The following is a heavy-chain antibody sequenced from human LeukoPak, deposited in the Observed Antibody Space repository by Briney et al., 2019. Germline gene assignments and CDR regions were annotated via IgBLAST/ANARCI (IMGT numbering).Heavy chain of an antibody. J-gene: IGHJ4*02. CDR3: ATAPYYGSGSPFDY. V-gene: IGHV1-24*01. CDR2: FDPEDGET. CDR1: GYTLTELS. Sequence: ASVKVSCKVSGYTLTELSMHWVRQAPGKGLEWMGGFDPEDGETIYAQKFQGRVTMTEDTSTDTAYMELSSLRSEDTAVYYCATAPYYGSGSPFDYWGQGTLVTVSS. D-gene: IGHD3-10*01.